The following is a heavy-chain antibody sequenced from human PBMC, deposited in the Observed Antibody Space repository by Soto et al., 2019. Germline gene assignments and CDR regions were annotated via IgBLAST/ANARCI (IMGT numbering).Heavy chain of an antibody. CDR3: ARDWGTSPTAMAFDY. Sequence: QVQLVESGGGVVQPGRSLRLSCAASGFTFSSYGMHWVRQAPGKGLEWVAVIWYDGSNKYYADSVKGRFTISRDNSKNTLYLQMNSLRAEDTAVYYCARDWGTSPTAMAFDYWGQGTLVTVSS. D-gene: IGHD5-18*01. CDR1: GFTFSSYG. J-gene: IGHJ4*02. V-gene: IGHV3-33*01. CDR2: IWYDGSNK.